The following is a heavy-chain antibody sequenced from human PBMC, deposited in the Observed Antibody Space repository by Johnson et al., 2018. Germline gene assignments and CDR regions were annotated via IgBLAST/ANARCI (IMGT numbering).Heavy chain of an antibody. D-gene: IGHD1-7*01. V-gene: IGHV3-NL1*01. Sequence: QVQLVQSGGGVVQPGRSLRLSCAASGFTFSSYPMHWVRQAPGKGLEWVSGISWNSGSIGYADSVKGRFTISRDNSKNTLYLQMNSLRAEDRAVYHCAKDGVLGLELRTDNWFDPWGQGTLVTVSS. CDR1: GFTFSSYP. J-gene: IGHJ5*02. CDR3: AKDGVLGLELRTDNWFDP. CDR2: ISWNSGSI.